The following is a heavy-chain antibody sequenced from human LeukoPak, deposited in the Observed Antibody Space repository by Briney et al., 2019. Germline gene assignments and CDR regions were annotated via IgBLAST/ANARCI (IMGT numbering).Heavy chain of an antibody. Sequence: PGGSLRLSCAASGFVFSTYGMRWVRQAPGKGLEWVAVIWSHGNTKKYADSVTGRFTISRDNSKNTLYLEMNTLRAEDTAVYYCARDDDYDDHNTFDMWGHGTMVTVSS. D-gene: IGHD4-17*01. CDR3: ARDDDYDDHNTFDM. CDR2: IWSHGNTK. V-gene: IGHV3-33*01. J-gene: IGHJ3*02. CDR1: GFVFSTYG.